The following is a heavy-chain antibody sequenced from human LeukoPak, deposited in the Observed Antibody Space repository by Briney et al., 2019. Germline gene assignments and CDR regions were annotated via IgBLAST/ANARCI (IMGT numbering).Heavy chain of an antibody. Sequence: ASVKISCKASGYTFTDYYMHWVRQAPGQGLEWMGWINPDSGATNFAQKFQGRVTLTTDTSIRTAYMVLSSLKSDDTAVYYCARGWGDYWGQGTLVTVSS. J-gene: IGHJ4*02. CDR3: ARGWGDY. D-gene: IGHD3-16*01. V-gene: IGHV1-2*02. CDR2: INPDSGAT. CDR1: GYTFTDYY.